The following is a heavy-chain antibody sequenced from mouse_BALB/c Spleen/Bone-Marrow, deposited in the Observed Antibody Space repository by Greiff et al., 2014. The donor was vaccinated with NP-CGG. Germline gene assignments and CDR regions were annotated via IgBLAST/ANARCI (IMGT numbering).Heavy chain of an antibody. CDR1: GFTFTDYY. J-gene: IGHJ2*01. CDR3: ARDRAARATGYYFDY. CDR2: IRNKANGYTT. V-gene: IGHV7-3*02. D-gene: IGHD3-1*01. Sequence: EVKLMESGGGLVQPGGSLRLTCATSGFTFTDYYMSWVRQPPGKALEWLGFIRNKANGYTTEYSASVKGRFTISRDNSQSILYLQMNTLRAEDSATYYCARDRAARATGYYFDYWGQGTTLTVSS.